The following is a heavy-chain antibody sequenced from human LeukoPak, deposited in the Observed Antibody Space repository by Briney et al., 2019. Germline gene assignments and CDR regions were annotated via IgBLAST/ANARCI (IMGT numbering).Heavy chain of an antibody. Sequence: GGSLRLSCAASEYTFRSYEMNWVRQAPGKGLEWISYISNSDTTIDYADSVKGRFTISRDNAKNSLYLQMNSLRVEDTAVYYCARGLVGYYAMDVWGQGTTVTVSS. CDR3: ARGLVGYYAMDV. J-gene: IGHJ6*02. D-gene: IGHD3-10*01. CDR1: EYTFRSYE. CDR2: ISNSDTTI. V-gene: IGHV3-48*03.